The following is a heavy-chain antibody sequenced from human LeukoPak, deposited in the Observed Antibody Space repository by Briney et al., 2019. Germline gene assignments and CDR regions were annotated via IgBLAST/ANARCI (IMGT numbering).Heavy chain of an antibody. CDR3: ATHLTGTDWYFDL. V-gene: IGHV4-61*02. CDR2: IYTSGST. D-gene: IGHD1/OR15-1a*01. Sequence: SETLSPTCTVSGGSISSGSYYWSWIRQPAGKGLEWIGRIYTSGSTNYNPSLKSRVTISVDTSKNQFSLKLSSVTAADTAVYYCATHLTGTDWYFDLWGRGTLVTVSS. J-gene: IGHJ2*01. CDR1: GGSISSGSYY.